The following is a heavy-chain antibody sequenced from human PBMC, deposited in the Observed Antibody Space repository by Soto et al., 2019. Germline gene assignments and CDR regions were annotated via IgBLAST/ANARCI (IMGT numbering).Heavy chain of an antibody. CDR1: GFTFSSYW. CDR3: ARDFDPYSHYYYYGMDV. D-gene: IGHD2-15*01. Sequence: EVQLVESGGGLVQPGGSLRLSCAASGFTFSSYWMSWVRQAPGKGLEWVANIKQDGSEKYYVDSVKGRFTISRDNAKNSLYLQMNSLRAEDTAVYYCARDFDPYSHYYYYGMDVWGQGTTVTVSS. V-gene: IGHV3-7*05. J-gene: IGHJ6*02. CDR2: IKQDGSEK.